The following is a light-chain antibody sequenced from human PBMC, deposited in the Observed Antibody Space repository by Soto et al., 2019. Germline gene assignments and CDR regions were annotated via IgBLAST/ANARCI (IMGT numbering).Light chain of an antibody. J-gene: IGLJ1*01. CDR3: SSFAGSNTPYV. CDR1: SSDVGGYNY. Sequence: QSVLTQPPSASGSPGQSVTISCTETSSDVGGYNYVSWYQQYPGKAPKLMIYEVSKRPSGVPDRFSGSKSGNTASLTVSGLQAADEADYYCSSFAGSNTPYVFGNGTKV. CDR2: EVS. V-gene: IGLV2-8*01.